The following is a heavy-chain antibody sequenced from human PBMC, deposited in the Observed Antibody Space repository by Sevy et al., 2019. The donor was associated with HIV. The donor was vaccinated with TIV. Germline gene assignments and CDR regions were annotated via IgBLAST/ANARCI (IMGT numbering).Heavy chain of an antibody. J-gene: IGHJ5*02. CDR1: GGTFSSYA. CDR2: IIPIFGTA. CDR3: ARSIAAAGTMYIWFDP. D-gene: IGHD6-13*01. V-gene: IGHV1-69*06. Sequence: ASVKVSCKASGGTFSSYAISWVRQAPGQGLEWMGGIIPIFGTANYAQKFQGRVTITADKSTSTAYTELSSLRSEDTAVYYCARSIAAAGTMYIWFDPWGQGTLVTVSS.